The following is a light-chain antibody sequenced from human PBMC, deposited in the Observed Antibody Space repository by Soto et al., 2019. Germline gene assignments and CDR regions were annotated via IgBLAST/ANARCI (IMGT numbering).Light chain of an antibody. CDR2: GAS. Sequence: DIQMTQSPSSLSASVGDRVTITCRASQGIIDYLAWYQQKPGKPPKLLIYGASTLQPGDPSRFSGSGAGTDFSLTISSLQPEDVATYYCQKYDSAPQTFGPGTKVEIK. CDR1: QGIIDY. J-gene: IGKJ1*01. CDR3: QKYDSAPQT. V-gene: IGKV1-27*01.